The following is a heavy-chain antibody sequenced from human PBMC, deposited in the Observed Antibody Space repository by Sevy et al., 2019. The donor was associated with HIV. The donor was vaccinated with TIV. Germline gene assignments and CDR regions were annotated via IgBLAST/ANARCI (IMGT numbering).Heavy chain of an antibody. CDR3: ARDNERRIRYYDSSGYYYYYGMDV. CDR1: GYTFTSYG. V-gene: IGHV1-18*04. J-gene: IGHJ6*02. Sequence: ASVKVSCKASGYTFTSYGISWVRQAPGQGLEWMGWISAYNGNTNYEQKLQGRVTMTTDTSTSTAYMELRSLRSDDTAVYYCARDNERRIRYYDSSGYYYYYGMDVWGQGTTVTVSS. D-gene: IGHD3-22*01. CDR2: ISAYNGNT.